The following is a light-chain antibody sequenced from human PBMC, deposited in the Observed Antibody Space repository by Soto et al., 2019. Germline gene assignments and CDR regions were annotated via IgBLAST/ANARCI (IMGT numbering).Light chain of an antibody. Sequence: EIVLPRSPGTLSLSRGERGTLSCRASQSVSTYLAWYQQKPGQSPRLLIYDTSKRATGIPARFSGSGSGTDFTLTISSLEPENFAVYYCQQRSDLPISFVGGTKVDIK. V-gene: IGKV3-11*01. CDR3: QQRSDLPIS. CDR2: DTS. CDR1: QSVSTY. J-gene: IGKJ4*01.